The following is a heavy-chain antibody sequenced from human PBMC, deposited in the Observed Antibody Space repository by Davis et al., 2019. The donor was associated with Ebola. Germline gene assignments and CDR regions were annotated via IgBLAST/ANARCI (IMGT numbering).Heavy chain of an antibody. CDR1: GFTFSSYS. CDR2: TRSSSSYI. J-gene: IGHJ4*02. V-gene: IGHV3-21*01. CDR3: ARDVDYYDSSGYYYYFDY. D-gene: IGHD3-22*01. Sequence: GGSLRLSCAASGFTFSSYSMNWVRQAPGKGLEWGSSTRSSSSYIYYADSVKGRFTIPRDNAKNSLYLQMNSPRAEDTAVYYCARDVDYYDSSGYYYYFDYWGQGTLVTVSS.